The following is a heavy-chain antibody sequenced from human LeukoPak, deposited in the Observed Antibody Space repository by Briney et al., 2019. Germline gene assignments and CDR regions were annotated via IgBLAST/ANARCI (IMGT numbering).Heavy chain of an antibody. Sequence: SETLSLTCTVSGGSIISSPYYWVLIRQSPGKGLEWIGTIYHTGKTYYNPSLNSRVTMSLDTSKNQLSLKLIAMTAADTAIYHCVKTRTGGGAFDIWGQGTKVTVSS. CDR3: VKTRTGGGAFDI. J-gene: IGHJ3*02. V-gene: IGHV4-39*01. CDR1: GGSIISSPYY. CDR2: IYHTGKT. D-gene: IGHD7-27*01.